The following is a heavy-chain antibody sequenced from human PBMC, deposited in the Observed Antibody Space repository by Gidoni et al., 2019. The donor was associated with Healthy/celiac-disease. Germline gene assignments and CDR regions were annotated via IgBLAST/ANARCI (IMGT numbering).Heavy chain of an antibody. CDR1: GYTFTRYD. J-gene: IGHJ6*03. Sequence: QVQLVQSGAEVKKPGASVKVSCKASGYTFTRYDINWVRQATGQGLEWMGWMNPTSGNTGYAQKFQGRVTMTRNTSISTAYMELRSLRSEDTAVYCCARKRYYYYYYMDVWGKGTTVTVSS. V-gene: IGHV1-8*01. CDR2: MNPTSGNT. CDR3: ARKRYYYYYYMDV.